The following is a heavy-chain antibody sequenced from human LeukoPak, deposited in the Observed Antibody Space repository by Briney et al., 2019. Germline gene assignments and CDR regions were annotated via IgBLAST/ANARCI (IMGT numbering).Heavy chain of an antibody. CDR1: GFTFDDYA. D-gene: IGHD3-16*01. V-gene: IGHV3-9*01. Sequence: AGGSLRLSCAASGFTFDDYAMHWVRQAPGKGLEWVSGISWNSGSIGYADSVKGRFTISRDNAKNSLYLQMNSLRAEDTALYYCAKGGRYASSANTPVDCWGQGTLVTVSS. J-gene: IGHJ4*02. CDR3: AKGGRYASSANTPVDC. CDR2: ISWNSGSI.